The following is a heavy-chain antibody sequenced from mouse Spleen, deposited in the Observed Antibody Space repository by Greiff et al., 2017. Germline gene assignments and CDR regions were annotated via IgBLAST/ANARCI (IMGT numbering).Heavy chain of an antibody. CDR1: GFSLTSYG. Sequence: VQLQQSGPGLVQPSQSLSITCTVSGFSLTSYGVHWVRQSPGKGLEWLGVIWSGGSTDYNAAFISRLSISKDNSKSQVFFKMNSLQADDTAIYYCASPPYYGSSYWFAYWGQGTLVTVSA. D-gene: IGHD1-1*01. CDR3: ASPPYYGSSYWFAY. CDR2: IWSGGST. J-gene: IGHJ3*01. V-gene: IGHV2-2*01.